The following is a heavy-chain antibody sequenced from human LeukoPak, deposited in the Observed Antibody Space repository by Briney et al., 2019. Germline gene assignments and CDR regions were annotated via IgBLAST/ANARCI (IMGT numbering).Heavy chain of an antibody. V-gene: IGHV3-7*01. J-gene: IGHJ4*02. CDR2: MNPAGTET. Sequence: GGSLRLSCAASGFSFSAYWMTWVRQAPGTGLEWVANMNPAGTETYYVDPVKGRFTISRDNAKNLLYLQMNSLRAEDTAVYYCARFGYVAAVDLWGQGTLVTVSS. CDR1: GFSFSAYW. CDR3: ARFGYVAAVDL. D-gene: IGHD2-15*01.